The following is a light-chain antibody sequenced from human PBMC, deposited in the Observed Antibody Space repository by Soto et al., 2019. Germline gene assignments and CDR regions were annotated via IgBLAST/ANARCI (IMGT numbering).Light chain of an antibody. CDR2: AAS. J-gene: IGKJ3*01. Sequence: IQMTQSPSSLSASVGDRVSITCRASQSIRSHLNWYQKKAGKAPKVLIYAASSLQGGVPSRFSGSGSGTDFTLTIKSLQPEDFATYYCQQSFSSPFTFGPGTKVDIK. V-gene: IGKV1-39*01. CDR3: QQSFSSPFT. CDR1: QSIRSH.